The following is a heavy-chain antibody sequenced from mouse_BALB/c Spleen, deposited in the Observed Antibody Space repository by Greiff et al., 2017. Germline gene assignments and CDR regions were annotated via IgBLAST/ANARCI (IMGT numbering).Heavy chain of an antibody. CDR3: ARPYSSGYVGYFDY. CDR2: INPGSGGT. Sequence: VQLQQSGAELVRPGTSVKVSCKASGYAFTNYLIEWVKQRPGQGLEWIGVINPGSGGTNYNEKFKGKATLTADKSSSTAYMQLSSLTSDDSAVYFCARPYSSGYVGYFDYWGQGTTLTVSS. CDR1: GYAFTNYL. J-gene: IGHJ2*01. V-gene: IGHV1-54*01. D-gene: IGHD3-1*01.